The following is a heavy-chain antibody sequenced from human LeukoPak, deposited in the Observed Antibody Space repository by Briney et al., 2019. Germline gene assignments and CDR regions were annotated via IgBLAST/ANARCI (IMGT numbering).Heavy chain of an antibody. CDR2: IWYDGSNK. V-gene: IGHV3-33*06. CDR3: AKGSVLDQLLIDY. Sequence: GGSLRLSCAASGFTFSSYGMHWVRQAPGKGLEWVAVIWYDGSNKYYADSVKGRFTISRDNSKNTLYLQMNSLRAEDTAVYYCAKGSVLDQLLIDYWGQGTPVTVSS. D-gene: IGHD2-2*01. J-gene: IGHJ4*02. CDR1: GFTFSSYG.